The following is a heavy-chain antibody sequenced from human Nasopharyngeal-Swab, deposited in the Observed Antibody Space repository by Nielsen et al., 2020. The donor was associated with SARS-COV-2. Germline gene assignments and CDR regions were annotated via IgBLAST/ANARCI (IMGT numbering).Heavy chain of an antibody. D-gene: IGHD5-12*01. CDR2: IKQLESEI. CDR1: GFTTFSNYW. V-gene: IGHV3-7*04. J-gene: IGHJ4*02. CDR3: SRVALARPDY. Sequence: GESLKISCTASGFTTFSNYWMSWVRQVPGKGLEWVASIKQLESEIYYVDSVKGRFTISRDNAKNSVYLQMNSLRAEDTAMYYCSRVALARPDYWGQGTLVTVSS.